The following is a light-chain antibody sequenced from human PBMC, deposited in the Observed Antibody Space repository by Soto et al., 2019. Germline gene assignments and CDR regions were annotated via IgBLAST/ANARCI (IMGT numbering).Light chain of an antibody. CDR1: SSNIGSNS. CDR3: TAWDNRTRTHV. Sequence: QSVLTQPPSVSGAPRQRVTISCSGNSSNIGSNSVDWYQQFPGKSPTLLIYYDDLLASGVSARFSGSKSGTSASLVISGLQSEDEANYYCTAWDNRTRTHVFGTGTKVTVL. J-gene: IGLJ1*01. V-gene: IGLV1-36*01. CDR2: YDD.